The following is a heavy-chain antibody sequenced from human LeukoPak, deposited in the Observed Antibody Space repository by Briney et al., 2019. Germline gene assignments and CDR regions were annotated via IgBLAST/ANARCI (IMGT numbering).Heavy chain of an antibody. Sequence: GGSLRLSCAASGYTFSSYGMHWVRQAPGKGLEWVAFIRYDGSNKYYADSMKGRFTISRDNSNNTLYLQKNSLRAEDTAVYYCAKDRPTRDFDRWGQGTLVTVSS. V-gene: IGHV3-30*02. D-gene: IGHD1-1*01. CDR1: GYTFSSYG. CDR2: IRYDGSNK. J-gene: IGHJ4*02. CDR3: AKDRPTRDFDR.